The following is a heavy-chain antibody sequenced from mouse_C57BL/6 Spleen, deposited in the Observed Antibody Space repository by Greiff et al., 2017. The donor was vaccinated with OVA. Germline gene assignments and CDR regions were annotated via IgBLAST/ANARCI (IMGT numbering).Heavy chain of an antibody. CDR1: GYTFTSYG. V-gene: IGHV1-81*01. D-gene: IGHD1-1*01. CDR3: ARPVGPGY. CDR2: IYPRSGNT. J-gene: IGHJ2*01. Sequence: QVQLQQSGAELARPGASVKLSCKASGYTFTSYGISWVKQRTGQGLEWIGEIYPRSGNTYYNEKFKGKATLTADKSSSTAYMELRSLTSEDSAVYFCARPVGPGYWGQGTTLTVSS.